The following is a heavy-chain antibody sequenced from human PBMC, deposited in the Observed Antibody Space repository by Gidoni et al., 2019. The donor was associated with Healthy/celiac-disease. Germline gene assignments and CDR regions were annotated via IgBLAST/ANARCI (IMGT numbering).Heavy chain of an antibody. V-gene: IGHV3-23*01. CDR2: ISGSGGST. J-gene: IGHJ6*02. Sequence: EVQLLESGGGLVQPGGSLRLSCAASGFPFSSYAMSWVRQAPGKGLGWVSAISGSGGSTYYADSVKSRFTISRDNSKNTLYLQMNSLRAEDTAVYYCAKGTGSSTSYPYGMDVWGQGTTVTVSS. CDR3: AKGTGSSTSYPYGMDV. D-gene: IGHD2-2*01. CDR1: GFPFSSYA.